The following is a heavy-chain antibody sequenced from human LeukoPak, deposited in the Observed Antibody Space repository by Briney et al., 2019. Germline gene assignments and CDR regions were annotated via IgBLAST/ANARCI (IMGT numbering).Heavy chain of an antibody. D-gene: IGHD1-26*01. CDR1: GFTLSSYW. CDR2: TKKDGSEK. CDR3: AARSGISPYYIDY. V-gene: IGHV3-7*03. Sequence: GGSLRLSCAGSGFTLSSYWMSWVRQAPGKGREWVANTKKDGSEKHYVDSVKGRFTISRDNSRNTLYLQMNSLRAEDTALYYCAARSGISPYYIDYWGQGTLVTVSS. J-gene: IGHJ4*02.